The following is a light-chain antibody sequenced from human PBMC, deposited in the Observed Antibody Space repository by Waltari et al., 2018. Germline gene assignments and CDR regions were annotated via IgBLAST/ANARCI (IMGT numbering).Light chain of an antibody. J-gene: IGKJ2*01. CDR2: GAS. V-gene: IGKV3-15*01. CDR1: QSISSD. CDR3: QQYSNWPPRYT. Sequence: EIVMTQSPVTLSVSPGEGATLSCRASQSISSDLAWYQHKPGQAPRLLLYGASTRATGVPVRFSGSGSGTKFTRTISGLQSEDFAVYYCQQYSNWPPRYTFGQGTRLEIK.